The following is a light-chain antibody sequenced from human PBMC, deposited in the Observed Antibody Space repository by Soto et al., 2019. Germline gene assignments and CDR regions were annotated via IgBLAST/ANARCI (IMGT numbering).Light chain of an antibody. Sequence: DIQMTQSPSTLSASVGDRITITCRASHSISSWLAWYQQKPGKAPKVLIYKASTLESGVPSRFSGSGSGTEFTLNISSLQPDDFANYYCQQYKTYWSFGQGTKVEIK. V-gene: IGKV1-5*03. CDR2: KAS. J-gene: IGKJ1*01. CDR3: QQYKTYWS. CDR1: HSISSW.